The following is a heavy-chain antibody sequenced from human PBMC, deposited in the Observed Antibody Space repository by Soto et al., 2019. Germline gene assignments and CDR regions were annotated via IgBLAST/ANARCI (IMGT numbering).Heavy chain of an antibody. J-gene: IGHJ4*02. D-gene: IGHD3-22*01. Sequence: GESLKISCKGSGYKFTNYWIGWVRQMPGKGLEWVGVIYPGDSDTRYSPSFQGQVTISADKSISTAYLQWSSLKASDTAMYYCARRVGVSSSGSPEYGDDWGQGNLVPVSS. V-gene: IGHV5-51*01. CDR3: ARRVGVSSSGSPEYGDD. CDR1: GYKFTNYW. CDR2: IYPGDSDT.